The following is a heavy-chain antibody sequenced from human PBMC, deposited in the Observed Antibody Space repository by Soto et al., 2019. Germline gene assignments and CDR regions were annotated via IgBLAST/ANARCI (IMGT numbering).Heavy chain of an antibody. D-gene: IGHD2-21*02. V-gene: IGHV1-69*01. CDR3: AREVVTETTWGSFDS. J-gene: IGHJ4*02. CDR2: ISPFFGTT. CDR1: GGGTLSNDA. Sequence: QVHLVQSGADGRKSGSSVRVSCTASGGGTLSNDAISWVRQAPGQGLEWLGRISPFFGTTDYSQSFQGRRSMTADGSTGTVHMDLRSLKSDDTAVYYCAREVVTETTWGSFDSWGQGTLVTVSS.